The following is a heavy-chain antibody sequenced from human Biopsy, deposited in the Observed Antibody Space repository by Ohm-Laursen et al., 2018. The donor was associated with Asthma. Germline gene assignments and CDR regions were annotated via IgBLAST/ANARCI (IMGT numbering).Heavy chain of an antibody. J-gene: IGHJ4*02. CDR2: INPSGAGT. Sequence: ASVKVSCKASGFSFDNYFMHWVRQAPGQGLEWMGIINPSGAGTRYAEKFRGRLIVTRDASTRTAFMDLRSLRSDDTAIYFCARARETTNYGDSDFDIWGQGTLIAVSS. V-gene: IGHV1-46*02. CDR1: GFSFDNYF. D-gene: IGHD2-8*01. CDR3: ARARETTNYGDSDFDI.